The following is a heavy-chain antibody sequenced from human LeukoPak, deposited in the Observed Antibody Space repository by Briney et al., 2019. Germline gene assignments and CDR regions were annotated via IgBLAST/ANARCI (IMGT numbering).Heavy chain of an antibody. D-gene: IGHD2-2*01. CDR3: ARDGWEQLL. J-gene: IGHJ4*02. V-gene: IGHV4-61*02. Sequence: PSQTLSLTCTVSGGSPSIGSYYWSWIRQPAGKGLEWIGRIYTSGSTNYNPSLKSRVTISLDTSKNQFSLKVRSVTAADTAVYYRARDGWEQLLWGQGTLVTVSS. CDR1: GGSPSIGSYY. CDR2: IYTSGST.